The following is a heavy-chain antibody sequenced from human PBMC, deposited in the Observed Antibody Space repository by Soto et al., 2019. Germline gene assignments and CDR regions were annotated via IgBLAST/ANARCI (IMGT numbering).Heavy chain of an antibody. CDR3: ARARDFWSGYSNHYFDY. CDR2: IYYSGST. V-gene: IGHV4-59*01. CDR1: GGSISSYY. J-gene: IGHJ4*02. Sequence: SETLTLTCTVTGGSISSYYWCWIRQPPGKGLEWIGYIYYSGSTNYNPSLKSRVTISVDTSKNQFSLKLSSVTAADTAVYYCARARDFWSGYSNHYFDYWGQGTLVTVSS. D-gene: IGHD3-3*01.